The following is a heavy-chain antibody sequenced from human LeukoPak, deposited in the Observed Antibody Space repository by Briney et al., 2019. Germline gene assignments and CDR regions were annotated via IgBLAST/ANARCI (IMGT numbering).Heavy chain of an antibody. Sequence: QSGGSLRLSCAASGFTFSHFWMSWVRLAPGKGLEWVAYIKKTGSETYYVDSVKGRFTITRDNTRNSLFLQMYSLRAEDTAVYFCARGDGYCSGGNCYSYFDSWGQGTLVTVSS. V-gene: IGHV3-7*01. D-gene: IGHD2-15*01. CDR2: IKKTGSET. CDR1: GFTFSHFW. CDR3: ARGDGYCSGGNCYSYFDS. J-gene: IGHJ4*02.